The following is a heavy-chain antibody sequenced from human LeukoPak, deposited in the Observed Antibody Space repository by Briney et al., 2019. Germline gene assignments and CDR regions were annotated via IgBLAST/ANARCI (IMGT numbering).Heavy chain of an antibody. V-gene: IGHV4-34*01. CDR1: GGSLSDYC. CDR3: ARERTDAFDI. J-gene: IGHJ3*02. Sequence: SETLSLTCDVYGGSLSDYCWTWIRQTPGKGLEWIGHMNHLMTTNYNPSLESRVTISLDTSKDQFSLNLTSVTATDTAVYYCARERTDAFDIWGQGTMVTVSS. CDR2: MNHLMTT.